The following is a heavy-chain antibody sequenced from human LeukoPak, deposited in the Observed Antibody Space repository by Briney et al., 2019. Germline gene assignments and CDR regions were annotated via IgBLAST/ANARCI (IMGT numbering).Heavy chain of an antibody. Sequence: GGSLRLSCAASGFTFSSYGMHWVRQAPGKGLEWVAVIWYDGSNKYYADSVKGRFTISRDNSKNTLYLQMNSLRAEDTAVYFCAKDNIRNCSSTSCYDHYYYGMDVWGQGTTVTVSS. CDR1: GFTFSSYG. V-gene: IGHV3-33*06. CDR3: AKDNIRNCSSTSCYDHYYYGMDV. CDR2: IWYDGSNK. D-gene: IGHD2-2*01. J-gene: IGHJ6*02.